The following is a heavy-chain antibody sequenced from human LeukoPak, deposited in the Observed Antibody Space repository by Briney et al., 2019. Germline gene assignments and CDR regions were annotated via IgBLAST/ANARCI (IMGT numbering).Heavy chain of an antibody. CDR3: AKKGQADDDGKPD. J-gene: IGHJ4*02. Sequence: GGSLRLSCAASGFPFRSYDLSWVRQAPGKGLECVSAISRGVGSTYYADSVKGRFTISRDNSKNTLYLQMNNLRADDTAVYYCAKKGQADDDGKPDWGQGTLVTVSS. D-gene: IGHD1-1*01. CDR2: ISRGVGST. CDR1: GFPFRSYD. V-gene: IGHV3-23*01.